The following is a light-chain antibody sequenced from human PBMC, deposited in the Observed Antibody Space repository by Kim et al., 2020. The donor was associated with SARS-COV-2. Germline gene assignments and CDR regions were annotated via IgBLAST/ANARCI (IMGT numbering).Light chain of an antibody. Sequence: SASVGDRVTSTCRASQDISSWLGWYQQKPGKAPKVLIYEASNLQSGVPSRFSGSGSGTDFTLTINSLQPEDFATYYCQQTHSFPLTFGGGTKVEI. CDR3: QQTHSFPLT. CDR2: EAS. CDR1: QDISSW. J-gene: IGKJ4*01. V-gene: IGKV1D-12*01.